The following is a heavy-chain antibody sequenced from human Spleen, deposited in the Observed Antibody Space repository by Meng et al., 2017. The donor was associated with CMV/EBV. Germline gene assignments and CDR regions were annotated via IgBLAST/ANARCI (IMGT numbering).Heavy chain of an antibody. Sequence: ESLKISCAASGFTFSSYAMSWIRQPPGKGLEWIGEINHSGSTNYNPSLKSRVTISVHTSKNQFSLKLSSVTAADTAVYYCARGSHCSSTSCDPDYYYGMDVWGQGTTVTVSS. D-gene: IGHD2-2*01. CDR2: INHSGST. J-gene: IGHJ6*02. V-gene: IGHV4-34*01. CDR1: GFTFSSYA. CDR3: ARGSHCSSTSCDPDYYYGMDV.